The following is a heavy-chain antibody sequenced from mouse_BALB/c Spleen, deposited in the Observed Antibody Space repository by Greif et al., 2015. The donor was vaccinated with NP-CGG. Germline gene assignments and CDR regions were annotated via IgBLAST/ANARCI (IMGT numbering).Heavy chain of an antibody. J-gene: IGHJ1*01. CDR1: GFTFSDFY. CDR2: SRNKANDYTT. V-gene: IGHV7-1*02. CDR3: ARDGNYWYFDV. Sequence: EVKLVEPGGGLVQPGGSLRLSCATSGFTFSDFYMEWVRQPPGKRLEWIAASRNKANDYTTEYSASVKGRFIVSRDTSQSILYLQMNALRAEDTAIYYCARDGNYWYFDVWGAGTTVTVSS.